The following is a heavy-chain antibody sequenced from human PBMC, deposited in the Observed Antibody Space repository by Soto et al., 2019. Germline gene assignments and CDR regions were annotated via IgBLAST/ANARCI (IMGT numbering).Heavy chain of an antibody. D-gene: IGHD3-16*01. J-gene: IGHJ6*03. V-gene: IGHV4-4*09. CDR3: ARTLDYGHMDV. CDR2: IYRSGST. Sequence: QVQMQESGPGLVKPSETLSLTCTVSGDSVRNQYWSWIRRPPGRGLEWIGYIYRSGSTKYNPSIKRRLTISVDTSKNQFSLKLSSVTAADTAVYYCARTLDYGHMDVWGKGTTVTVSS. CDR1: GDSVRNQY.